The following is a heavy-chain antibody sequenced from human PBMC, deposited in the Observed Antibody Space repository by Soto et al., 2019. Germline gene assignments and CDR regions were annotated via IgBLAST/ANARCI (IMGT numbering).Heavy chain of an antibody. D-gene: IGHD1-26*01. CDR2: IYPADSDT. CDR1: AYSFTTSW. V-gene: IGHV5-51*01. J-gene: IGHJ6*02. Sequence: GESLKISCRGFAYSFTTSWIAWVRQMPGKGLEWMGIIYPADSDTRYSPSFQGQVTISADKSISTAYLQWSSLKASDTAMYYCAKVGVSSYGMHVWGQGTTVTVSS. CDR3: AKVGVSSYGMHV.